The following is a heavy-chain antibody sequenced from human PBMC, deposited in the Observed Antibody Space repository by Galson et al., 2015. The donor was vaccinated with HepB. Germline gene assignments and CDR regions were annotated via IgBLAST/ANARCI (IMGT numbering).Heavy chain of an antibody. Sequence: SLRLSCAASGFTFSSFAIHWVRQAPGKGLEWVAVISFDGRNKYYADSVKGRFTISRDNSKNTLYLQMNSLRAEDTAVYYCARDSAGFCANSSCLNGDFDYWGQGTPVTVSS. CDR2: ISFDGRNK. J-gene: IGHJ4*02. CDR1: GFTFSSFA. D-gene: IGHD2-2*01. CDR3: ARDSAGFCANSSCLNGDFDY. V-gene: IGHV3-30*04.